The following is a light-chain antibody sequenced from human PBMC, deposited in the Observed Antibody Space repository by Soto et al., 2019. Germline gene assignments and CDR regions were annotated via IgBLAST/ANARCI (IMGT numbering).Light chain of an antibody. V-gene: IGKV3-20*01. CDR2: GAS. CDR1: QTVSSY. CDR3: QQYGTSPIT. J-gene: IGKJ5*01. Sequence: ENVLTQSPGTLSLSPGERATLSCRASQTVSSYLTWYQERPGQAPRLLIYGASKRSTGIPYRFSGSGSGTDFTLTIRRLEPEDFAQYYCQQYGTSPITFGRGTRLEIK.